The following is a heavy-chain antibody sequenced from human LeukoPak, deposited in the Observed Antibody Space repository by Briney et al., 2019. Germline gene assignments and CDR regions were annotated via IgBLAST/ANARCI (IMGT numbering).Heavy chain of an antibody. CDR1: GGSFSGYY. CDR2: INHSGST. Sequence: SETLSLTCAVYGGSFSGYYWSWIRQPPGKGLEWIGEINHSGSTNYNPSLKSRVTISVDTSKNQFSLKLCSVTAADTAVYYCARFDAQPGAVLFDYWGQGTLVTVSS. V-gene: IGHV4-34*01. D-gene: IGHD1-26*01. CDR3: ARFDAQPGAVLFDY. J-gene: IGHJ4*02.